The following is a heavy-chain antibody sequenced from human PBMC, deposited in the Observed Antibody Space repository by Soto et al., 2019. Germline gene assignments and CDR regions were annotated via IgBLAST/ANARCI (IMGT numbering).Heavy chain of an antibody. J-gene: IGHJ4*02. CDR1: GFTFTSYA. CDR2: ISGTGGST. D-gene: IGHD3-22*01. CDR3: AKEMTSGYYLFDY. V-gene: IGHV3-23*01. Sequence: PGGSLRLSCAASGFTFTSYAMSWVRQAPGKGLEWVSTISGTGGSTYYPDSVKGRFTISRDNSKNTAYLQMNSLRAEDAAVYYCAKEMTSGYYLFDYWGQGTLVTV.